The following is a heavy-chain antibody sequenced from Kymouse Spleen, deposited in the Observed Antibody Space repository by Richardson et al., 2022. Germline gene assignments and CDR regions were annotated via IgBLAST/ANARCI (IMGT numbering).Heavy chain of an antibody. CDR2: IWYDGSNK. Sequence: QVQLVESGGGVVQPGRSLRLSCAASGFTFSSYGMHWVRQAPGKGLEWVAVIWYDGSNKYYADSVKGRFTISRDNSKNTLYLQMNSLRAEDTAVYYCASRYNWNYVAFDIWGQGTMVTVSS. CDR1: GFTFSSYG. J-gene: IGHJ3*02. D-gene: IGHD1-7*01. CDR3: ASRYNWNYVAFDI. V-gene: IGHV3-33*01.